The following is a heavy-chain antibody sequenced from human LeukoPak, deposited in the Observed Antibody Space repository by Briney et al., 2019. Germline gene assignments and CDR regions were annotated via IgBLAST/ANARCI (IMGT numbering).Heavy chain of an antibody. D-gene: IGHD2-21*01. CDR1: GFTVSSNY. V-gene: IGHV3-53*01. CDR3: ARDGDGQKGVYYYGMDV. CDR2: LYSGGTT. J-gene: IGHJ6*02. Sequence: GGSLRLSCAASGFTVSSNYMSWVRQAPGQGLEWVSVLYSGGTTYYADSVRGRFTISRDNSKNTLYLQMNSLRAEDTAVYYCARDGDGQKGVYYYGMDVWGQGTTVTVSS.